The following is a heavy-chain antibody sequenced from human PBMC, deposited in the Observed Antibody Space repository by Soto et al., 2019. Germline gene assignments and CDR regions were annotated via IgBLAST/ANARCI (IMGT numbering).Heavy chain of an antibody. D-gene: IGHD3-9*01. CDR3: ARVPFVGYFDWLDP. J-gene: IGHJ5*02. Sequence: SETLSLTCSVSGASISSYYWTWIRQPPGGGLEWIGYMHHTQGTNDNPSLRGRVHMSIDTSMNQFSLRLTSVTAADTAVYYCARVPFVGYFDWLDPWVHGTLVTVSS. CDR2: MHHTQGT. CDR1: GASISSYY. V-gene: IGHV4-59*01.